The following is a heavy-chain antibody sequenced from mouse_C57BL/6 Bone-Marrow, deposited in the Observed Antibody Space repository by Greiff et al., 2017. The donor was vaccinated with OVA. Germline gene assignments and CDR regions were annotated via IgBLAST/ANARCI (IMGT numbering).Heavy chain of an antibody. CDR1: GYAFSSSW. Sequence: ESGPELVKPGASVKISCKASGYAFSSSWMNWVKQRPGKGLEWIGRIYPGDGDTNYNGKFKGKATLTADKSSSTAYMQLSSLTSEDSAVYFCARLDFGWYFDVWGTGTTVTVSS. J-gene: IGHJ1*03. CDR2: IYPGDGDT. V-gene: IGHV1-82*01. CDR3: ARLDFGWYFDV.